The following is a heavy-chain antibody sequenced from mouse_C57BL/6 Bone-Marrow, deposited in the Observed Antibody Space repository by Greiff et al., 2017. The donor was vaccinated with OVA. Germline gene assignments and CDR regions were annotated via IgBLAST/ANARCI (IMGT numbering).Heavy chain of an antibody. CDR3: ARRTVVASDY. CDR2: IDPSDSYT. Sequence: QVQLQQSGAELVMPGASVKLSCKASGYTFTSYWMHWVKQRPGQGLEWIGEIDPSDSYTNYNQKFKGKSTLTVDKSSSTAYMQLSSLTSEDSAVYYCARRTVVASDYWGQGTTLTVSS. V-gene: IGHV1-69*01. J-gene: IGHJ2*01. CDR1: GYTFTSYW. D-gene: IGHD1-1*01.